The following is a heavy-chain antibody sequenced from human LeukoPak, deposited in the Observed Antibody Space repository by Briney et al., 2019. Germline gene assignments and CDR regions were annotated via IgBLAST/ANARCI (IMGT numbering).Heavy chain of an antibody. Sequence: SETLSLTCTVSGGSISSYYWGWIRQPPGKGLEWIAYISDSGSTNYNPSLKSRVTISVDTSKNQFSLKLSSVTAADTAVYYCARTTVTTYFDNWGQGTLVTVSS. V-gene: IGHV4-59*01. D-gene: IGHD4-17*01. CDR2: ISDSGST. CDR1: GGSISSYY. J-gene: IGHJ4*02. CDR3: ARTTVTTYFDN.